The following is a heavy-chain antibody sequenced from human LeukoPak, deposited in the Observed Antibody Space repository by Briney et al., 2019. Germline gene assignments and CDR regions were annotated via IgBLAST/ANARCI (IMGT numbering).Heavy chain of an antibody. D-gene: IGHD3-10*01. CDR1: GCSFSGYY. J-gene: IGHJ6*02. CDR2: INHSGST. Sequence: PSETLSLTCAVYGCSFSGYYWSWIRQPPGKGLEWIGEINHSGSTNYNPSLKSRVTISVDTSKNQFSLKLSSVTAADTAVYYCARGKYYGSGSSKKYYYYGMDVWGQGTTVTVSS. CDR3: ARGKYYGSGSSKKYYYYGMDV. V-gene: IGHV4-34*01.